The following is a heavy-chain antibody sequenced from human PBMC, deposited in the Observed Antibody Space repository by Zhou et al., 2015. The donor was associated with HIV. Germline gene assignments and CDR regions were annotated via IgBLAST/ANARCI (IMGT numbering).Heavy chain of an antibody. CDR1: GGTYITFA. Sequence: QLQLVQSGAEVKKPGSSVKVSCKASGGTYITFAINWMRQAPGQGLEWMGGITPIFGTTNYPQKFQDRVTITADESTNTVYMELSSLRSEDTAVYYCARDSIAVAGLRRADYYYGMDVWGQGTTVTVSS. D-gene: IGHD6-19*01. CDR2: ITPIFGTT. V-gene: IGHV1-69*19. CDR3: ARDSIAVAGLRRADYYYGMDV. J-gene: IGHJ6*02.